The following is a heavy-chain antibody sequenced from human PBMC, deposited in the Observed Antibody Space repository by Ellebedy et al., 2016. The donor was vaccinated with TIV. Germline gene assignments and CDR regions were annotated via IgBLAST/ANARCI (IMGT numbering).Heavy chain of an antibody. CDR2: ISYHESNK. CDR3: AKYSQGGYDLPLDS. CDR1: GFTFSSYS. J-gene: IGHJ5*01. V-gene: IGHV3-30*18. Sequence: GGSLRLSCAASGFTFSSYSMNWVRQAPGKGLEWVAAISYHESNKWYADSVRGRFTVSRDNSKNPLFLQLTSLRAEDTALYYCAKYSQGGYDLPLDSWGQGTRVTVSS. D-gene: IGHD5-12*01.